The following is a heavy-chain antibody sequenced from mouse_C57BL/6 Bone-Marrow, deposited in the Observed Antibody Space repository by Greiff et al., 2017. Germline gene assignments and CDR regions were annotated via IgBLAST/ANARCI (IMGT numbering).Heavy chain of an antibody. Sequence: QVQLQQSGAEPVMPGASVKLSCKASGYTFTSYWMHWVKQRPGQGLEWIGEIDPSASYTNYNQKFKGKSTLTVDKSSSTAYMQLSSLTSEDSAVYYCARDWYFDYWGQGTTLTVSS. CDR1: GYTFTSYW. CDR3: ARDWYFDY. CDR2: IDPSASYT. V-gene: IGHV1-69*01. D-gene: IGHD4-1*01. J-gene: IGHJ2*01.